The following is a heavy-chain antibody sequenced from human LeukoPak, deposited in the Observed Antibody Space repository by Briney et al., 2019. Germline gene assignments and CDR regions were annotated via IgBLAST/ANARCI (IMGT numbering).Heavy chain of an antibody. CDR2: SYSEEWVAISYSGGTS. Sequence: PGGSLRLSCAASGFTVSTDHMSWVRQSPGKGLEWVAISYSEEWVAISYSGGTSQYAESVKGRFTISRDNAKNSLYLQMNSLRAEDTAVYYCARGPWDIIAATVHDAFDIWGQGTMVTVSS. CDR1: GFTVSTDH. CDR3: ARGPWDIIAATVHDAFDI. J-gene: IGHJ3*02. D-gene: IGHD6-13*01. V-gene: IGHV3-53*01.